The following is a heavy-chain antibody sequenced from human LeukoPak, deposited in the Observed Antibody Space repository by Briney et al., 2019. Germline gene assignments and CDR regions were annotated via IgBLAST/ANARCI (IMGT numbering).Heavy chain of an antibody. CDR3: ARDPIYYGSGHNWFDP. D-gene: IGHD3-10*01. CDR1: GYTFTSYG. J-gene: IGHJ5*02. V-gene: IGHV1-18*01. CDR2: ISAYNGNT. Sequence: GASVKVSCKASGYTFTSYGISWVRQAPGQGLEWMGWISAYNGNTNYAQKLQGRVTMTTDTSTSTAYMELRSLRSDDTAVYYCARDPIYYGSGHNWFDPWGQGTLVTVSS.